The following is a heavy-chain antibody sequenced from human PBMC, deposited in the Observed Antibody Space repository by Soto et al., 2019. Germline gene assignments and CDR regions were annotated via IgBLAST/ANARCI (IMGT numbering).Heavy chain of an antibody. D-gene: IGHD6-13*01. CDR3: AKGFSSWYGYYFDY. CDR2: ISGSGGST. Sequence: GGSLRLSCAASGFTFSSYAMSWVRQAPGKGLEWVSAISGSGGSTYYADSVKGRFTIPRDNSKNTLYLQMNSLRAEDTAVYYCAKGFSSWYGYYFDYWGQGTLVTVSS. V-gene: IGHV3-23*01. CDR1: GFTFSSYA. J-gene: IGHJ4*02.